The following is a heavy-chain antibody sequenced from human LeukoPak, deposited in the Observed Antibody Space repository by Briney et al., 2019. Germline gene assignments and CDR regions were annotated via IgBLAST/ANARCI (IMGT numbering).Heavy chain of an antibody. CDR2: IKQDGSEK. V-gene: IGHV3-7*01. CDR3: ARGLYGMDV. J-gene: IGHJ6*02. CDR1: GFTFSSNW. Sequence: GGSLRLSCTASGFTFSSNWMTWVRQAPGKGLEWVANIKQDGSEKYYVDSVKGRFTISRDNAKNSLYLQMNSLRAEDTAVYYCARGLYGMDVWGQGTTVTVSS.